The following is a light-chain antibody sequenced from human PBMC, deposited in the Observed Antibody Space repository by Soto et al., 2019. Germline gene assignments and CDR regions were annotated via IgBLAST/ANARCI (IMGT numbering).Light chain of an antibody. CDR2: DVS. Sequence: QSALTQPASVSGSPGQSIAISCTGTSSDVGGYNYVSWYQQHPGKTPNLMIYDVSNRPSGVSNRFSGSKSGNTASRTISGLQAEDEADYYCSSYTSSSTWVFGGGTKLTVL. CDR3: SSYTSSSTWV. J-gene: IGLJ3*02. V-gene: IGLV2-14*01. CDR1: SSDVGGYNY.